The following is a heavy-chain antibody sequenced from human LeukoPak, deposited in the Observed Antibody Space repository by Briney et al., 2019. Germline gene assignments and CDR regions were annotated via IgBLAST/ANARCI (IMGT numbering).Heavy chain of an antibody. V-gene: IGHV1-69*05. CDR1: GGTFSSYA. CDR2: IIPIFGTA. D-gene: IGHD5-18*01. J-gene: IGHJ4*02. CDR3: ARDLPEEQLWLLPFDY. Sequence: ASVKVSCKASGGTFSSYAISWVRQAPGQGLEWMGGIIPIFGTANYAQKFQGRVTITTDESTSTAYMELSSLRSDDTAVYYCARDLPEEQLWLLPFDYWGQGTLVTVSS.